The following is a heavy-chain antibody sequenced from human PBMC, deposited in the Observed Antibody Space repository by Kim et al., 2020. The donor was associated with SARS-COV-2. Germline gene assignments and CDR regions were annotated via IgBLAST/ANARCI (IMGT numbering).Heavy chain of an antibody. Sequence: SETLSLTCAVYGGSFSGYYWSWIRQPPGKGLEWIGEINHSGSTNYNPSLKSRVTISVDTSKNQFSLKLSSVPAADTAVYYCARGLVVVPAARPRARWFDPWGQGTLVTVSS. CDR3: ARGLVVVPAARPRARWFDP. J-gene: IGHJ5*02. CDR2: INHSGST. V-gene: IGHV4-34*01. CDR1: GGSFSGYY. D-gene: IGHD2-2*01.